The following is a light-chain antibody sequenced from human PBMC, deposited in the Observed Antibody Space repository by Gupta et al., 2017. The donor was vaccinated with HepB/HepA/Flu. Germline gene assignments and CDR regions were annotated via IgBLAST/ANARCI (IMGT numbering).Light chain of an antibody. V-gene: IGKV3-15*01. Sequence: EIVMTQSPATLSVSPGERVTLSCRASKSVSSNLAWYQQKPGQAPRLLIYGASTRATGIPARFIGSGSGTEFTLSISNLQSEYFSFYVCQQYKSWPPLTFGQGTKVEIK. J-gene: IGKJ1*01. CDR3: QQYKSWPPLT. CDR1: KSVSSN. CDR2: GAS.